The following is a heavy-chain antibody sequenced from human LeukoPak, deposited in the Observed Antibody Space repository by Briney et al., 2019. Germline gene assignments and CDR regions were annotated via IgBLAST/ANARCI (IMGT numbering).Heavy chain of an antibody. D-gene: IGHD5/OR15-5a*01. CDR2: IYPTGTT. Sequence: ASETLSLTCTVSGGSISSYYWNWIRQPAGKGLEWIGRIYPTGTTDHNPSLKSRVTISLDKSKNQFSLKLNSVTAADTAVYYCARDPSRPDRPAWVYFDPWGQGTLVTVSS. V-gene: IGHV4-4*07. CDR1: GGSISSYY. CDR3: ARDPSRPDRPAWVYFDP. J-gene: IGHJ5*02.